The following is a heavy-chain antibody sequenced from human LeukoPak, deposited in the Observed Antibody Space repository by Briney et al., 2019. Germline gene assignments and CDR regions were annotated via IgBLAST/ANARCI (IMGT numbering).Heavy chain of an antibody. CDR3: ARDFDGPRASDY. CDR1: GFTFSYFW. Sequence: GGSLRLSCAASGFTFSYFWMHWFRQTPGKGLVWVTCTNTDGSYSSYADSVKGRFTISRDNVRNTLYLQMSSLRAEDSAVYYCARDFDGPRASDYWGQGISVTVSS. V-gene: IGHV3-74*01. J-gene: IGHJ4*02. D-gene: IGHD4-17*01. CDR2: TNTDGSYS.